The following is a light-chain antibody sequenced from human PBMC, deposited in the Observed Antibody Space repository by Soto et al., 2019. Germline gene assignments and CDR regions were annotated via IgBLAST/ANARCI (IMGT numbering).Light chain of an antibody. Sequence: DIQMTQSPSTLSASVGDRVTITFRASQSIDRWLAWYQQRPGKAPELLISGASALQSGVPSRFSGSGSGTDFTLTISSLQPEDFATYYCQQLNSHPLTFGGGTKVDIK. V-gene: IGKV1-5*01. CDR3: QQLNSHPLT. CDR1: QSIDRW. J-gene: IGKJ4*01. CDR2: GAS.